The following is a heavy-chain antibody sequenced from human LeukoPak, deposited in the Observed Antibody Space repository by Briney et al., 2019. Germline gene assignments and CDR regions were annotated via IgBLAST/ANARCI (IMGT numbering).Heavy chain of an antibody. CDR2: IYYSGST. Sequence: SETLSHPRSLSGASISSYYASGIRQPPGKGLEWIGYIYYSGSTKHSPSLKSRVTISIDTAKTQFPLKLSSVTAAYTAVYYCARDFQPIGSYYDSSGKHDLRYFLLGQRATLVTVAS. D-gene: IGHD3-22*01. CDR1: GASISSYY. V-gene: IGHV4-59*01. CDR3: ARDFQPIGSYYDSSGKHDLRYFLL. J-gene: IGHJ2*01.